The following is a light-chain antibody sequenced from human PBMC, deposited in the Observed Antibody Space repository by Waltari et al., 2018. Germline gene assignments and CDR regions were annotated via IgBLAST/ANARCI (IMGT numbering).Light chain of an antibody. CDR3: QSADNSGTPVV. CDR2: QDS. V-gene: IGLV3-25*03. Sequence: SYDLTQPPSVSVSPGQTARITCSGNTLPKQFAYWYQQKPGQAPVLMRYQDSGRPSGIPERFSGTSSRTTVMLTISGVQAEDEADYYCQSADNSGTPVVFGGGTKLTVL. CDR1: TLPKQF. J-gene: IGLJ2*01.